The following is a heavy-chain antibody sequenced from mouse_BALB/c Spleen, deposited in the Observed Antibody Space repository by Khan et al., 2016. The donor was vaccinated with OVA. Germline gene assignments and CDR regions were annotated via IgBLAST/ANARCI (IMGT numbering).Heavy chain of an antibody. CDR3: ASPNWFAY. CDR2: IDPANGYT. CDR1: GFNIKDTY. V-gene: IGHV14-3*02. J-gene: IGHJ3*01. Sequence: VQLKQSGAELVKPGASVKLSCTASGFNIKDTYMHWVKQRPEQGLEWIGRIDPANGYTKYDPKFQGKATITADPSSNTAYLQLSSLTSEDTAVYYCASPNWFAYWGQGTLVTVSA.